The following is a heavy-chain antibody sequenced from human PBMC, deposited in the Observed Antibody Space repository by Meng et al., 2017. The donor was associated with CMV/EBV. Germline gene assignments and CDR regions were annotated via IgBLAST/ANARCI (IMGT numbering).Heavy chain of an antibody. J-gene: IGHJ4*02. V-gene: IGHV4-39*01. CDR2: IYYSGST. CDR3: ARYSGSYYSY. D-gene: IGHD1-26*01. CDR1: GGSFSSSSYY. Sequence: QLQLQESGPGLVKPSETLSLTCTVSGGSFSSSSYYWGWIRQPPGKGLEWIGSIYYSGSTYYNPSLKSRVTISVDTSKNQFSLKLSSVTAADTAVYYCARYSGSYYSYWGQGTLVTVSS.